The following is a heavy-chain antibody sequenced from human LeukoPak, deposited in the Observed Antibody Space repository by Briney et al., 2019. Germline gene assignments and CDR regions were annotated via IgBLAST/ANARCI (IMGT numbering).Heavy chain of an antibody. D-gene: IGHD3-10*01. J-gene: IGHJ4*02. CDR2: INPNSGGT. CDR1: GYTFTTYG. V-gene: IGHV1-2*02. CDR3: ARDLLELWFGELLYLFDY. Sequence: ASVKVSCKASGYTFTTYGISWVRQAPGQGLEWMGWINPNSGGTNYAQKFQGRVTMTRDTSISTAYMELSRLRSDDTAVYYCARDLLELWFGELLYLFDYWGQGTLVTVSS.